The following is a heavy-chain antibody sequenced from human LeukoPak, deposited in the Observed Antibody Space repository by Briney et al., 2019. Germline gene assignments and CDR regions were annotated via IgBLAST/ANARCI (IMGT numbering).Heavy chain of an antibody. CDR1: GFTVSSNY. CDR2: IYSGGST. Sequence: GGSLRLFCAASGFTVSSNYMSWVRQAPGKGLEWVSVIYSGGSTYYADSVKGRFTISRDNAKNSLYLQMNSQRAEGTAVYYCARDGSSGYYSDYYYYMDVWGKGTTVTVSS. D-gene: IGHD3-22*01. CDR3: ARDGSSGYYSDYYYYMDV. V-gene: IGHV3-53*05. J-gene: IGHJ6*03.